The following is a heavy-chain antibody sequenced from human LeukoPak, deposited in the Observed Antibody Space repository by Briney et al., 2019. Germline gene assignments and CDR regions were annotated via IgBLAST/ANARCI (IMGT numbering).Heavy chain of an antibody. V-gene: IGHV3-30-3*01. CDR2: ISYDGSNK. CDR1: GFTFSSYA. J-gene: IGHJ6*02. Sequence: PGRSLRLSCAASGFTFSSYAMHWVRQAPGKGLEWVAVISYDGSNKYYADSVKGRFTISRDNSKNTLYLQMNSLRAENTAVYYCARDHGGRRYYYYGMDVWGQGTTVTVSS. D-gene: IGHD5-24*01. CDR3: ARDHGGRRYYYYGMDV.